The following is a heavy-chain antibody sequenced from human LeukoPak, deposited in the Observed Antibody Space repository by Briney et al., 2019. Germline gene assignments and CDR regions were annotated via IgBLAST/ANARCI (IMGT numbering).Heavy chain of an antibody. V-gene: IGHV3-11*04. J-gene: IGHJ4*02. Sequence: PGGSLRLSCAASGFTFSDYYMSWIRQAPGKGLEWVSYISSSSSTIYYADSVKGRFTISRDNAKNSLYLQMNSLRAEDTAVYYCARDRVRSSGYYYGYWGQGTLVTVSS. CDR1: GFTFSDYY. D-gene: IGHD3-22*01. CDR2: ISSSSSTI. CDR3: ARDRVRSSGYYYGY.